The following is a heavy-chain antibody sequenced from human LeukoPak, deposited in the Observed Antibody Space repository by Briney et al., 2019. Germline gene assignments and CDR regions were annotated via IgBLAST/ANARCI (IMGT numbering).Heavy chain of an antibody. V-gene: IGHV5-51*01. CDR2: IHPGDSDT. J-gene: IGHJ5*02. CDR1: GYSFTNYW. Sequence: GESLKISCRGSGYSFTNYWIGWVRQMPGKGLEWMGIIHPGDSDTRYSPSFQGQVIFSADKSISTAYLQWSSLKASDTAMYYCARADGCWGLSWGQGTLVTVSS. D-gene: IGHD5-24*01. CDR3: ARADGCWGLS.